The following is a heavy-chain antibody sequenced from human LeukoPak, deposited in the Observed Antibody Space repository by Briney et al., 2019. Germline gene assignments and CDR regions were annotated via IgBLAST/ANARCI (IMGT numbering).Heavy chain of an antibody. Sequence: KPSETLSLTCAVYGGSFSGYYWSWIRQPPGKGLEWIGEINHSGSTNYNPSLKSRVTISVDTSKNQFSLKLSSVTAADTAVYYCARESGSNCSSTSCYVDYWGQGTLVTVSS. J-gene: IGHJ4*02. CDR2: INHSGST. D-gene: IGHD2-2*01. CDR1: GGSFSGYY. CDR3: ARESGSNCSSTSCYVDY. V-gene: IGHV4-34*01.